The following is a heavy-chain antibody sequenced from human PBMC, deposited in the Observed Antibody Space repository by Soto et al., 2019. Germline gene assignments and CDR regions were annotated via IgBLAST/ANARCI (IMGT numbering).Heavy chain of an antibody. J-gene: IGHJ5*02. V-gene: IGHV4-39*01. CDR2: IYYSGIT. CDR3: ARQYRLFDP. CDR1: GGSISSSSYY. D-gene: IGHD2-2*01. Sequence: QLQLQESGPGLVKPSETLSLTCTVSGGSISSSSYYWGWIRQLPGKGLEWIGSIYYSGITYYNPSLKSRVTISVDTSKNQFSVKLSSVTAADTAVYYCARQYRLFDPWGQGTLVTVSS.